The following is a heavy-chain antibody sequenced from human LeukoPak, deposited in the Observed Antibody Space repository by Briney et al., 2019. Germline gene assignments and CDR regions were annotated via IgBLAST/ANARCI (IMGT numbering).Heavy chain of an antibody. CDR1: GFTFSSYG. CDR2: IWYGGSNK. V-gene: IGHV3-30*18. J-gene: IGHJ4*02. Sequence: GRSLRLSCAASGFTFSSYGMHWVRQAPGKGLEWVAVIWYGGSNKYYADSVKGRFTISRDNSKNTLYLQMNSLRAEDTAVYYCAKQRKTGTIDYWGQGTLVTVSS. CDR3: AKQRKTGTIDY. D-gene: IGHD1-1*01.